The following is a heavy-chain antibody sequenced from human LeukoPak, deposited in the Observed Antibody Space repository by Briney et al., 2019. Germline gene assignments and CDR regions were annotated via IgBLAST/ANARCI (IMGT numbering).Heavy chain of an antibody. CDR3: ARRLRTSRAFDI. CDR2: FYTSGST. D-gene: IGHD2-2*01. Sequence: PSETLSLTCTVSGGSISSYYWSWIRQPAGKGLEWIGRFYTSGSTNYNPSLKSRVTISVDTSKNQFSLRPSSVTAADTAVYYCARRLRTSRAFDIWGQGTMVTVSS. V-gene: IGHV4-4*07. J-gene: IGHJ3*02. CDR1: GGSISSYY.